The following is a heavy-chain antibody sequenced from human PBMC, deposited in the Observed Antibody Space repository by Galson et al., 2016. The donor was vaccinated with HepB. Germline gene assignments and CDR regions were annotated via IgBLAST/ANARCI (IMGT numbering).Heavy chain of an antibody. D-gene: IGHD2/OR15-2a*01. Sequence: PALVKPTQTLTLTCNVSGFSLNTHGMRVSWIRQPPGKALEWPARIDWDDEAFYTTSLETRLTLSKDSSKNQVVRTMTNMDPVDTGTYDCARTNMSRGHAFDIWGQGTLVTVSS. V-gene: IGHV2-70*04. CDR3: ARTNMSRGHAFDI. CDR2: IDWDDEA. J-gene: IGHJ4*02. CDR1: GFSLNTHGMR.